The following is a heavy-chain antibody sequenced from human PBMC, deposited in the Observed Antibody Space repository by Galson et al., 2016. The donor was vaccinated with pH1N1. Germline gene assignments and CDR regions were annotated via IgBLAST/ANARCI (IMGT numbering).Heavy chain of an antibody. CDR3: ARHDYGDYVGWFDP. CDR1: GGSISSHY. D-gene: IGHD4-17*01. V-gene: IGHV4-59*08. CDR2: VYYSGST. J-gene: IGHJ5*02. Sequence: LSLTCTVSGGSISSHYWNWIRQPPGKGLEWIGYVYYSGSTNYNPSLKSRVTISVDTSKNQFSLKLSSVTAADTAVYYCARHDYGDYVGWFDPWGQGTLVTVSS.